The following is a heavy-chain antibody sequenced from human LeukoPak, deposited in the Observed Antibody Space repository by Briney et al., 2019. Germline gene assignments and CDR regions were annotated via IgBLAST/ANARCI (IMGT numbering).Heavy chain of an antibody. J-gene: IGHJ4*02. Sequence: GMSLRLSCVASGFTFSSNVMIWVRQAPGKGLEWVSSIPASGGSTYYADSVKGRFTISRDNSKNSLYLQMNSLRAEDTAVYYCAKESSGGWYFDYWGQGTLVTVSS. CDR2: IPASGGST. CDR1: GFTFSSNV. V-gene: IGHV3-23*01. CDR3: AKESSGGWYFDY. D-gene: IGHD6-19*01.